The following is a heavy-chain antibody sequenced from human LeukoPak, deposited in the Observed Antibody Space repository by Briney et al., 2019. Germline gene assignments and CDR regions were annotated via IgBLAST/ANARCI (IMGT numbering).Heavy chain of an antibody. D-gene: IGHD3-22*01. Sequence: GGSLRLSCAGTGFPFSSYAMSWVRQAPGKGLEWVSVVSGSGDSTYFADSVKGRFTISRDNSKNTLYLQMNSLRAEDTAVYYCAKEGDSSGLSRDYFDYWGQGTLVTVSS. CDR1: GFPFSSYA. CDR2: VSGSGDST. V-gene: IGHV3-23*01. J-gene: IGHJ4*02. CDR3: AKEGDSSGLSRDYFDY.